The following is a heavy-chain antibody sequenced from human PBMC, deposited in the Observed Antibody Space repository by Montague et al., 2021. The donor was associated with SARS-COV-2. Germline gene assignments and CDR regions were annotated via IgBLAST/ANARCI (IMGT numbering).Heavy chain of an antibody. CDR2: ISYAEYNK. J-gene: IGHJ1*01. CDR3: ASDAYGDHVGFFHH. V-gene: IGHV3-30-3*01. Sequence: SLRLSFAASGFTFSSYAMHWVRQAPGKGLEWVAVISYAEYNKYYADSVKGRFTISRDNSKNTLYLQMDCLRPDDTAVYYCASDAYGDHVGFFHHWGQGSLVTVSS. D-gene: IGHD4-17*01. CDR1: GFTFSSYA.